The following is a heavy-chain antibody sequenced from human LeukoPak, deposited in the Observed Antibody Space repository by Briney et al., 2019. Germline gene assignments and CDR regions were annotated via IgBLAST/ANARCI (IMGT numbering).Heavy chain of an antibody. CDR2: INPNSGGT. J-gene: IGHJ4*02. V-gene: IGHV1-2*02. CDR1: GYTFTSYG. D-gene: IGHD6-13*01. Sequence: ASVKVSCKASGYTFTSYGISWVRQAPGQGLEWMGWINPNSGGTNYAQKFQGRVTMTRDTSISTAYMELSRLRSDDTAVYYCASLDGIAAADHYWGQGTLVTVSS. CDR3: ASLDGIAAADHY.